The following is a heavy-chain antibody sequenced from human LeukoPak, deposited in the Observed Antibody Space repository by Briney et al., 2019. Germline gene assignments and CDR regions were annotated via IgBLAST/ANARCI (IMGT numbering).Heavy chain of an antibody. V-gene: IGHV3-7*04. CDR2: IKQDGSEI. CDR3: ARADYGGNLFFDY. Sequence: GGSLRLSCAASGFTFSRYWMNWVRQAPGKGLEWVANIKQDGSEIHYVDSVKGRFTISRGNTKNTLFLQMDSPRVEDTAVYYCARADYGGNLFFDYWGQGTLVTVSS. CDR1: GFTFSRYW. J-gene: IGHJ4*02. D-gene: IGHD4-23*01.